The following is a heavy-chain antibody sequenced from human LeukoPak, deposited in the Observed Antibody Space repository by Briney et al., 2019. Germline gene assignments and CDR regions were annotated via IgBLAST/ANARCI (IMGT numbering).Heavy chain of an antibody. Sequence: GGSLRLSCAASGFTFSSYEMNWVCQAPGKGLEWVSYISSSGSTIYYADSVKGRFTISRGNAKNSLYLQMNSLRAEDTAVYYCARQDYDILTGYYRYFDYWGQGTLVTVSS. CDR2: ISSSGSTI. J-gene: IGHJ4*02. CDR1: GFTFSSYE. CDR3: ARQDYDILTGYYRYFDY. V-gene: IGHV3-48*03. D-gene: IGHD3-9*01.